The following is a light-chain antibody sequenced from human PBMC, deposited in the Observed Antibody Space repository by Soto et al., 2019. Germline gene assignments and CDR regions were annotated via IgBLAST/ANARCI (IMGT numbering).Light chain of an antibody. CDR3: QQSRGTSLT. CDR2: ASS. Sequence: DIQMTQSPSSLSASVGDRVTITCRASQSISGYLNWYQQKPGKAPNLLIYASSILQSGVPSRFSGSGSGTDFTLTITSLQPEDFATYYCQQSRGTSLTFGGGTKVEVK. V-gene: IGKV1-39*01. J-gene: IGKJ4*01. CDR1: QSISGY.